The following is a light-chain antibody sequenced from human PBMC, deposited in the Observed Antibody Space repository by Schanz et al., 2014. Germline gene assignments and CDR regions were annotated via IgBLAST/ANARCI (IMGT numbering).Light chain of an antibody. J-gene: IGKJ2*01. CDR2: WAS. Sequence: DIVMTQSPDSLAVSLGERATINCKSNQSLLYNSKNKNYLAWYQQKPGQPPKLLFYWASTRESGVPDRFTGSGSGTDFTLTISSLQTEDVAVYYCQQRSNWPRTFGQGTKLEIK. V-gene: IGKV4-1*01. CDR1: QSLLYNSKNKNY. CDR3: QQRSNWPRT.